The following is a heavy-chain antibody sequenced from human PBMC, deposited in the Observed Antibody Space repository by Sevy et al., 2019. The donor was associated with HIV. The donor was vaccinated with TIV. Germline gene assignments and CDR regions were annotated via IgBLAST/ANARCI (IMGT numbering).Heavy chain of an antibody. CDR1: GGSISSYY. CDR2: IYYSGST. Sequence: KQSQTLSLTCTVSGGSISSYYWSWIRQPPGKGLEWIGYIYYSGSTNYNPSLKSRVTISVDTSKNQFSLKLSSVTAADTAVYYCARLPYFHFDIWGQGTMVTVSS. V-gene: IGHV4-59*01. CDR3: ARLPYFHFDI. D-gene: IGHD3-9*01. J-gene: IGHJ3*02.